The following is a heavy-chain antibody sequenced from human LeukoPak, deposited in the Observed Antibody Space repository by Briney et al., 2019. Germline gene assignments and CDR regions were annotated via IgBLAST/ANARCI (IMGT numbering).Heavy chain of an antibody. D-gene: IGHD3-22*01. V-gene: IGHV3-7*04. J-gene: IGHJ4*02. CDR1: GFTFSSYW. CDR2: IYEDGSEK. CDR3: AKDAFHDTSTYYSPFDY. Sequence: GGSLRLSCEASGFTFSSYWMSWVRLAPGKGVEWAANIYEDGSEKYYVESVEGRFTVSRDNAKNSLYLQMNSLRAEDTAVYYCAKDAFHDTSTYYSPFDYWGQGTLVAVSS.